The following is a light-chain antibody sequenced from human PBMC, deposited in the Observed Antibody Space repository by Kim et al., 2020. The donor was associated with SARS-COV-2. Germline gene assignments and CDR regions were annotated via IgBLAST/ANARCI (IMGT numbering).Light chain of an antibody. CDR1: SPTIGAGYD. Sequence: RVTISCTGSSPTIGAGYDVHWYQQLPGTAPKLLIYGNSNRPSGVPDRFSGSKSGTSASLAITGLQAEDEADYYCQSYDSSLSGWVFGGGTQLTVL. CDR2: GNS. J-gene: IGLJ3*02. CDR3: QSYDSSLSGWV. V-gene: IGLV1-40*01.